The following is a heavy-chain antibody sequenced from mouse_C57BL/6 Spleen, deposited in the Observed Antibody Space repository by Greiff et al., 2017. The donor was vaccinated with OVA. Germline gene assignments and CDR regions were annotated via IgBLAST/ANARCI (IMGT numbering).Heavy chain of an antibody. J-gene: IGHJ3*01. CDR3: AREANWDDHFAY. CDR1: GYTFTSYW. D-gene: IGHD4-1*01. Sequence: QVQLQQSGTELVKPGASVKLSCKASGYTFTSYWMHWVKQRPGQGLEWIGNINPSNGGTNYNEKFKSKATLTVDKSSSTAYMQLSSLTSEDSAVYYCAREANWDDHFAYWGQGTLVTVSA. CDR2: INPSNGGT. V-gene: IGHV1-53*01.